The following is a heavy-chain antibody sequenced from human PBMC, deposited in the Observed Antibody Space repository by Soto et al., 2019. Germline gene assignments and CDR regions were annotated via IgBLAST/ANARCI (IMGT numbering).Heavy chain of an antibody. CDR1: GGSISSSSYY. V-gene: IGHV4-39*01. CDR3: ARLPRYYYYGSGSYYNVTTHFDY. Sequence: SETLSLTCTVSGGSISSSSYYWGWIRQPPGKGLEWIGSIYYSGSTYYNPSLKGRVTISVDTSKNKFSLKLASVTAADTAVYYGARLPRYYYYGSGSYYNVTTHFDYWGQGTLVTVSS. D-gene: IGHD3-10*01. J-gene: IGHJ4*02. CDR2: IYYSGST.